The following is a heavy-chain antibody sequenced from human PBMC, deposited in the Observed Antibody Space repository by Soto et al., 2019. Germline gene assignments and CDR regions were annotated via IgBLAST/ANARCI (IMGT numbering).Heavy chain of an antibody. CDR1: GGTFSSYT. CDR2: IIPILGIA. D-gene: IGHD3-10*01. V-gene: IGHV1-69*02. J-gene: IGHJ6*02. CDR3: ASTMVRGVNYGMDV. Sequence: QVQLVQSGAEVKKPGSSVKVSCKASGGTFSSYTISWVRQAPRQGLEWMGRIIPILGIANYAQKFQGRVTITADKSTSTAYMELSSLRSEDTAVYYCASTMVRGVNYGMDVWGQGTTVTVSS.